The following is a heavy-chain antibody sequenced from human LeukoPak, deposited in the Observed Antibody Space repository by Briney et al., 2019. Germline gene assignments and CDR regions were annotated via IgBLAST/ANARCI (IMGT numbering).Heavy chain of an antibody. CDR3: AKVPYSDYGSGRPPFTDV. V-gene: IGHV3-23*01. D-gene: IGHD3-10*01. Sequence: PGGSLRLSCAASGFTFSSYAMSWVRQAPGKGLEWVSTISDGGGSTYYADSVKGRFTISRDNYKNTLYLQMDSLRAEDMAMYYCAKVPYSDYGSGRPPFTDVLGQGTTVAVSS. J-gene: IGHJ6*02. CDR2: ISDGGGST. CDR1: GFTFSSYA.